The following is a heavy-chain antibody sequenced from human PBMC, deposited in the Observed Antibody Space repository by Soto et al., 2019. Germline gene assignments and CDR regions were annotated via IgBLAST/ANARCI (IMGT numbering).Heavy chain of an antibody. CDR3: ASVSQYQSYAMDV. CDR2: LIPMFGTT. J-gene: IGHJ6*02. Sequence: QVQLVQSGAEVKKPGSSVKVSCKASGGTFNSYGVSWVRQAPGQGLEWMGTLIPMFGTTNYAERFQGRVTITADESTGTAYMELSSLRSEDTAVYFCASVSQYQSYAMDVWGQGTTVTVSS. D-gene: IGHD3-16*01. CDR1: GGTFNSYG. V-gene: IGHV1-69*18.